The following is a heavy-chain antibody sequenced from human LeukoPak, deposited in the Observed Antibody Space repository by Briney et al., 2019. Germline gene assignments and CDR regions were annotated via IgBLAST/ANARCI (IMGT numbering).Heavy chain of an antibody. CDR3: ARDYGGKFDC. V-gene: IGHV4-59*01. J-gene: IGHJ4*02. Sequence: SETLSLTCTVSGGSIRNFYWSWIRQTPGKGLEWIGYVYNSGTSYNPSLKSRVTISMDTSKNQFSLNLNSVTAADTAVYYCARDYGGKFDCWGQGTLVTVSS. D-gene: IGHD4-23*01. CDR1: GGSIRNFY. CDR2: VYNSGT.